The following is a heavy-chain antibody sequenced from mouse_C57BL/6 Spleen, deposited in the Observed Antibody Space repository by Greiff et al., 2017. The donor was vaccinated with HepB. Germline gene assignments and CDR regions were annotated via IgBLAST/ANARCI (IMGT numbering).Heavy chain of an antibody. D-gene: IGHD2-1*01. CDR1: GYAFSSSW. J-gene: IGHJ4*01. CDR2: IYPGDGDT. CDR3: AREGNPHAMDY. Sequence: VQLQQSGPELVKPGASVKISCKASGYAFSSSWMNWVKQRPGKGLEWIGRIYPGDGDTNYNGKFKGKATLTADKSSSTAYMQLSSLTSEDSAVYFCAREGNPHAMDYWGQGTSVTVSS. V-gene: IGHV1-82*01.